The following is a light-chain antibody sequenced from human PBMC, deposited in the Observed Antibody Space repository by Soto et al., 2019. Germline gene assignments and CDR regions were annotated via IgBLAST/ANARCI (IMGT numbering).Light chain of an antibody. CDR3: HQYGSTPFT. CDR1: QSVSTNY. V-gene: IGKV3-20*01. Sequence: EIVLTQSPGTLSLSPGDRATLSCRASQSVSTNYLAWYQQSLGQAPRLLIYGASSRATGIPDRFSGNGSGTDFTLTISRLEPEDFAVYXXHQYGSTPFTFGPGTKVDIK. CDR2: GAS. J-gene: IGKJ3*01.